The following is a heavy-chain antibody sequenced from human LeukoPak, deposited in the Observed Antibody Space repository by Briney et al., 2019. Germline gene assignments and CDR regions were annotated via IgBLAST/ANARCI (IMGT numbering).Heavy chain of an antibody. Sequence: GGSLRLSCAPSGFTFSSYSMNWVRQAPGKGLEGVSYMCCRSSNIYYTDSVRRRFTIPRDNPKNSLFLKMNRLRAEDTAVYYCVRGTQYLPTNYFDSWGQGTLVTVSS. J-gene: IGHJ4*02. CDR3: VRGTQYLPTNYFDS. CDR2: MCCRSSNI. CDR1: GFTFSSYS. V-gene: IGHV3-48*04. D-gene: IGHD2-2*01.